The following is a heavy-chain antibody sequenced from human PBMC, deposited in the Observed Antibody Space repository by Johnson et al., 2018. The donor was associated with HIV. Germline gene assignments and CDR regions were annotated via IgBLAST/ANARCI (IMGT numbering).Heavy chain of an antibody. V-gene: IGHV3-33*06. J-gene: IGHJ3*02. CDR2: VWYDGSNK. Sequence: QVQLVESGGGVVQPGRSLRLSCAASGFTFSYFGMHWVRQTPGKGLEWVATVWYDGSNKYYADSVMGRFTISRDNSKSTLYLQMNSLRAEDTSIYYCVKDRVSPVLPAAFAIWGLGTMVTVSS. D-gene: IGHD4/OR15-4a*01. CDR3: VKDRVSPVLPAAFAI. CDR1: GFTFSYFG.